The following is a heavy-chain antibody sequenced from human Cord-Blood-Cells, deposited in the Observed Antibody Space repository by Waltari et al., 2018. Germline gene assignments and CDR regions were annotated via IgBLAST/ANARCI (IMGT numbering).Heavy chain of an antibody. D-gene: IGHD6-6*01. CDR1: GGTFSSYA. CDR2: IIPILGIA. V-gene: IGHV1-69*09. CDR3: ARGVGAIAARDWFDP. J-gene: IGHJ5*02. Sequence: QVQLVQSGAEVKKPGSSVKVSCKASGGTFSSYAISWVRQAPGQGLEWMGRIIPILGIANYAQKFQGRVTITADKSTSTAYMELSSLRSEDTAVYYCARGVGAIAARDWFDPWGQGTLVTVSS.